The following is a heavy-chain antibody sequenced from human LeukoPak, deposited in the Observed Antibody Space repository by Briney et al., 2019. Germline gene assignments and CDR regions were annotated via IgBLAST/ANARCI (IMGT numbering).Heavy chain of an antibody. CDR2: ITGSGDST. Sequence: QPGGSLRLSCAASGFTFSNYAMSWVRQAPGKGLEWVSTITGSGDSTYYAASVKGRFTLSRDISKNTLYLQMNSLRGEDTAVYYCAKLYCSGSSCYSIDYWGQGTLVTVSS. J-gene: IGHJ4*02. D-gene: IGHD2-15*01. CDR1: GFTFSNYA. CDR3: AKLYCSGSSCYSIDY. V-gene: IGHV3-23*01.